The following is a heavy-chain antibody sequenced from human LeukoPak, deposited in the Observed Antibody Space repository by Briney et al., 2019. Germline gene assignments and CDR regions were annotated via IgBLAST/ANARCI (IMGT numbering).Heavy chain of an antibody. V-gene: IGHV3-23*01. D-gene: IGHD6-13*01. J-gene: IGHJ5*02. CDR2: ICGSGGST. Sequence: GGSLRLSCAASGFTFSSYAMSWVRQAPGKGLEWVSAICGSGGSTYYADSVKGRFTISRDNSKNTLYLQMNSLRTEDTAVYYCAREEYSSSWYGWFDPWGQGTLVTVSS. CDR3: AREEYSSSWYGWFDP. CDR1: GFTFSSYA.